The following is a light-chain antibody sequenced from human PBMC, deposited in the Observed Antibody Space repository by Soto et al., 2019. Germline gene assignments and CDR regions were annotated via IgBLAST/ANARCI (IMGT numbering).Light chain of an antibody. J-gene: IGLJ1*01. CDR3: SSYAGSNNFGYV. CDR1: SSDVGGYNY. V-gene: IGLV2-8*01. Sequence: QSVLTQPPSAYGSPGQSVTIYCTGTSSDVGGYNYVSWYQQHPGKAPKLMIYEVSKRSSGVPDRFSGSKSGNTASLTVSGLQAEDEADYYCSSYAGSNNFGYVFGTGTKVTVL. CDR2: EVS.